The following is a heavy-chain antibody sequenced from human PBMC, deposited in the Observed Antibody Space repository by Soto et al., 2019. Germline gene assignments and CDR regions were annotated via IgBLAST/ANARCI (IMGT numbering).Heavy chain of an antibody. D-gene: IGHD3-22*01. CDR3: AIRASYYDSSGYFDY. J-gene: IGHJ4*02. V-gene: IGHV3-30-3*01. CDR1: GFAFSDSA. Sequence: GALRLSCAASGFAFSDSAMHWVRQAPGKGLEWVSVIAYDGINKYYADSVQGRFTISRDNSKNTLDLQMNSLRAEDTAVYYCAIRASYYDSSGYFDYWGQGTLVTVSS. CDR2: IAYDGINK.